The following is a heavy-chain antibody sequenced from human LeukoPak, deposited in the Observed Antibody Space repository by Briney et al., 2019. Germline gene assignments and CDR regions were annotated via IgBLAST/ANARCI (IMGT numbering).Heavy chain of an antibody. CDR3: ARDRFEAADSKPPPYYYYGMDV. V-gene: IGHV3-23*01. CDR1: GFTFSSYA. D-gene: IGHD6-13*01. CDR2: ISGSGGST. Sequence: GGSLRLSCAASGFTFSSYAMGWVRQAPGKGLEWVSAISGSGGSTFYADSVKGRFTISRDNAKNSLYLQMNSLRAEDTAVYYCARDRFEAADSKPPPYYYYGMDVWGQGTTVTVSS. J-gene: IGHJ6*02.